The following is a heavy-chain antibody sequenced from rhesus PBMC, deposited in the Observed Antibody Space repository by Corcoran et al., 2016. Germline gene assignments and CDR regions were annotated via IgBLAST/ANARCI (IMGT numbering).Heavy chain of an antibody. CDR3: ARAGGY. Sequence: QVQLQESGPGLVKPSETRSLTCAVSGGSISGYYWNWLRQPPGKGLEWIGYSGGSSGSTYYNPSLKSRVTISTDTSKNQFSLKLSSVTAADTAVYYCARAGGYWGQGVLVTVSS. V-gene: IGHV4-165*02. CDR1: GGSISGYY. CDR2: SGGSSGST. J-gene: IGHJ4*01.